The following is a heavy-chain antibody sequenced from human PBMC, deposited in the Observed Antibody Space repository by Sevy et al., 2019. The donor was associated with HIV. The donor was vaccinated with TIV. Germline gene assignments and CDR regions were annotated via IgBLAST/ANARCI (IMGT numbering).Heavy chain of an antibody. CDR2: IKQAGSEK. CDR1: GFTFRSYW. CDR3: ARDTTAYYDFWSGYYAGMDV. Sequence: GGSLRLSCAASGFTFRSYWMSWVRQAPGKGLEWVANIKQAGSEKYHVDSVKGRFTISRDNAKNSLYLQMNSLRAEDTAVYYCARDTTAYYDFWSGYYAGMDVWGQGTTVTVSS. V-gene: IGHV3-7*01. D-gene: IGHD3-3*01. J-gene: IGHJ6*02.